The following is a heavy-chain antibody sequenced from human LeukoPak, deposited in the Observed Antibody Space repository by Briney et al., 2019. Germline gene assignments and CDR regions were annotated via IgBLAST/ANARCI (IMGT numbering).Heavy chain of an antibody. Sequence: ASVKVSCKASGYTFTGYYMHWVRQAPGQGLEWIGWINPNSGGTNYAQKFQGGVTMTRDTSISTAYMELSRLRSDDTAVYYCARDRFCSSTSCYTVFDYWGQGTLVTVSS. CDR2: INPNSGGT. J-gene: IGHJ4*02. CDR1: GYTFTGYY. CDR3: ARDRFCSSTSCYTVFDY. D-gene: IGHD2-2*02. V-gene: IGHV1-2*02.